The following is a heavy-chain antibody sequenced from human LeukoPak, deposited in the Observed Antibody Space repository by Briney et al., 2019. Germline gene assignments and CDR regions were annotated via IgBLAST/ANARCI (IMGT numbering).Heavy chain of an antibody. Sequence: GGSLRLSCAASGFTFSSYGMHWVRQAPGKGLEWVAGIWYDGSNKYYADSVKGRFTISRDNSKNTLYLQMNSLRAEDTAVYYCAKTRYSSSHRYFDYWGQGTLVTVSS. CDR2: IWYDGSNK. J-gene: IGHJ4*02. CDR3: AKTRYSSSHRYFDY. D-gene: IGHD6-6*01. CDR1: GFTFSSYG. V-gene: IGHV3-33*06.